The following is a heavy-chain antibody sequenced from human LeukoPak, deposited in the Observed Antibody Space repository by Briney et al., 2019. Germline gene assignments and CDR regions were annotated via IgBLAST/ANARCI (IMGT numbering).Heavy chain of an antibody. V-gene: IGHV1-69*04. CDR3: ARVSGLIFGVVSPYMDV. CDR2: IIPILGIA. Sequence: ASVKVSCKASGGTFSSYAISWVRQAPGQGLEWMGRIIPILGIANYAQKFQGRVTITADKSTSTAYMELSSLRSEDTAVYYCARVSGLIFGVVSPYMDVWGKGTTVTVSS. D-gene: IGHD3-3*01. J-gene: IGHJ6*03. CDR1: GGTFSSYA.